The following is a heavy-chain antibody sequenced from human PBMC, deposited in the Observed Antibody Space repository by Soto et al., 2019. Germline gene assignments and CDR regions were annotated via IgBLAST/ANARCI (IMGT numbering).Heavy chain of an antibody. D-gene: IGHD2-15*01. CDR2: INAGNGNT. Sequence: GASVKVSCKASGYIFTSYAMHWVRQAPGQRLEWMGWINAGNGNTKYSQKFQGRVTITRDTSASTAYMELSSLRSEDTAVYYCARDRAYCSGGSCYRNDFDYWGQGTLVTVSS. CDR3: ARDRAYCSGGSCYRNDFDY. J-gene: IGHJ4*02. CDR1: GYIFTSYA. V-gene: IGHV1-3*01.